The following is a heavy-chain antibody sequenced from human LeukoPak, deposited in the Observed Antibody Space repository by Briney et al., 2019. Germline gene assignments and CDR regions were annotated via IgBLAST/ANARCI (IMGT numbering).Heavy chain of an antibody. CDR1: GFTFSSYG. J-gene: IGHJ6*03. CDR3: AKDGSRDYSATHYYYYMDV. D-gene: IGHD4-11*01. V-gene: IGHV3-30*18. Sequence: PGGSLRLSCAASGFTFSSYGMHWVRQAPGKGLEWVAVISYDGSNRYYADSVKGRFTISRDNSKNTLYLQMNSLRAEDTAVYYCAKDGSRDYSATHYYYYMDVWGKGTTVTVSS. CDR2: ISYDGSNR.